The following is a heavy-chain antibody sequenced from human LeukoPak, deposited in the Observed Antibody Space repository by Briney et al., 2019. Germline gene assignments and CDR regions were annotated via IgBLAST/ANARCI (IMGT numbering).Heavy chain of an antibody. CDR1: GGSISSSSYY. J-gene: IGHJ4*02. D-gene: IGHD4-11*01. V-gene: IGHV4-61*01. Sequence: SETLSLTCTVSGGSISSSSYYWSWIRQPPGKGLEWIGYIYYSGNTDYNPSLKSRVTISVDRSKNQFSLQLTSVTAADTAVYYCARSLYGSNWSHFNFWGQGTLVTVSS. CDR3: ARSLYGSNWSHFNF. CDR2: IYYSGNT.